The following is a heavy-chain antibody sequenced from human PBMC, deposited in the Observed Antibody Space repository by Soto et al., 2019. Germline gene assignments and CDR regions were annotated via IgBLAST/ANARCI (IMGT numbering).Heavy chain of an antibody. Sequence: QVQLQESGPGLVKPSETLSLTCTVSGGSISGYYWSWIRQTAGKGLEWIGRIHTSVSTDYSPSLKSRLTMSVDTSRNQFSLELTSVTAADTAVYYCARGGASAVAAMFDYWGQGSLVTVSS. CDR2: IHTSVST. CDR1: GGSISGYY. D-gene: IGHD2-2*01. CDR3: ARGGASAVAAMFDY. J-gene: IGHJ4*02. V-gene: IGHV4-4*07.